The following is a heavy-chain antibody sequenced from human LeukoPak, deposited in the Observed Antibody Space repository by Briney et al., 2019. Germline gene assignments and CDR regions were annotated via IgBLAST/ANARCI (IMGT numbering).Heavy chain of an antibody. Sequence: GASVKVYCKASGYTFTGYYMHWVRQAPGQGLEWMGWINPNSGGTNYAQKFQGRVTMTRDTSISTAYMELSRLRSDDTAVYYCARVATILQPFDYWGQGTLVTVSS. D-gene: IGHD5-12*01. CDR3: ARVATILQPFDY. CDR1: GYTFTGYY. CDR2: INPNSGGT. J-gene: IGHJ4*02. V-gene: IGHV1-2*02.